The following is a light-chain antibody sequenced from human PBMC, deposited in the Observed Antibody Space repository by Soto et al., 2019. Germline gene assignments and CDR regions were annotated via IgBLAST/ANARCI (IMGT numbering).Light chain of an antibody. J-gene: IGLJ2*01. V-gene: IGLV1-44*01. CDR1: SSNTGRNT. CDR3: AAWDDRLNGVV. CDR2: SNN. Sequence: QSVLTQPPSASGTPGQRVTISCSGSSSNTGRNTVNCYQQLPGTASKLRIYSNNQRPSGVPDLFSGSQSGTSASLAISWLRSEDGADYYCAAWDDRLNGVVFGGGTKVTVL.